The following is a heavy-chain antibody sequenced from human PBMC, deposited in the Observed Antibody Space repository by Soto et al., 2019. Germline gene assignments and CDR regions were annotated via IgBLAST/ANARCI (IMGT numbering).Heavy chain of an antibody. Sequence: QVQLQQWGAGLLKPSETLSLTCAVYGRSFSGYYWSWIRHPPGKGLEWIGEINHSGSTNYNPSLKSRVTISVDTSISVDTSKNQFSLKLSSVTPSDTAVYYWAMYYGGKALDYRGQGTLVTVAS. CDR2: INHSGST. CDR3: AMYYGGKALDY. V-gene: IGHV4-34*01. J-gene: IGHJ4*02. CDR1: GRSFSGYY. D-gene: IGHD4-17*01.